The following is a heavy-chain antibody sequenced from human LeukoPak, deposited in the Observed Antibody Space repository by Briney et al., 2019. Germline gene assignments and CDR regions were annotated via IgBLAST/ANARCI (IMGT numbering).Heavy chain of an antibody. CDR2: VYYSGST. CDR3: ASQPGGVTNFFDY. V-gene: IGHV4-39*01. CDR1: GGSISSSSYY. J-gene: IGHJ4*02. Sequence: SETLSLTCTVSGGSISSSSYYWGWIRQPPGKGLEWIGSVYYSGSTYYNPSLKSRVTISVDTSKNQFSLKLSSVTAADTAVYYCASQPGGVTNFFDYWGQGTLVTVPS. D-gene: IGHD2-21*02.